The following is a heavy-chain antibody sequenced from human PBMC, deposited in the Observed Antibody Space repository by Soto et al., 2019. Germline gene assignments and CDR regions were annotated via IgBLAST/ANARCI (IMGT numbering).Heavy chain of an antibody. V-gene: IGHV3-48*02. J-gene: IGHJ4*02. CDR2: ISSSSSTI. CDR3: AREPPYDFWSGLYYFDY. CDR1: GFTFSSYS. Sequence: GGSLRLSCSASGFTFSSYSMNWVRQAPGKGLEWVSYISSSSSTIYYADSVKGRFTISRDNAKNSLYLQMNSLRDEDTAVYYCAREPPYDFWSGLYYFDYWGKGTLVTVSS. D-gene: IGHD3-3*01.